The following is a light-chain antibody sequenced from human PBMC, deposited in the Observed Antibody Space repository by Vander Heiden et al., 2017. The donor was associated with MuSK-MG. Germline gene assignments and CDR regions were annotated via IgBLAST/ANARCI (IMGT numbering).Light chain of an antibody. CDR1: QGISNY. CDR3: QQYDNYPQT. CDR2: AAS. V-gene: IGKV1-8*01. J-gene: IGKJ4*01. Sequence: AIRMTQSPASFSASTGDRVTITCRASQGISNYLAWYQEKPGKAPKLLIYAASTLQSGVPSRFSGSGSGTDFTLTISCLQSEDFATYYCQQYDNYPQTFGGWTKVEIK.